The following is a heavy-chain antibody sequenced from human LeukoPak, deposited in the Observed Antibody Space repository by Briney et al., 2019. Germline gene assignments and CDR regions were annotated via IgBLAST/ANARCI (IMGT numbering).Heavy chain of an antibody. CDR1: GFTFDTYW. J-gene: IGHJ6*03. V-gene: IGHV3-21*01. D-gene: IGHD3-3*02. CDR3: ARLGTSHLIFTNYWVYYYMDV. CDR2: ISTSSSYI. Sequence: PGGSLRLSCVASGFTFDTYWMSWVRQAPGKGLEWVSSISTSSSYIYYADSVKGRFTISRDNAKNTLYLQMNSLRAEDTAVYYCARLGTSHLIFTNYWVYYYMDVWGKGTTVTISS.